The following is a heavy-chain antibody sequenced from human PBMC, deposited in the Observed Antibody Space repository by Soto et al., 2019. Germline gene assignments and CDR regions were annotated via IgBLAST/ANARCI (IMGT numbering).Heavy chain of an antibody. D-gene: IGHD3-10*01. CDR3: TRDRGYPDSFDL. V-gene: IGHV1-18*01. CDR2: ISPYDDST. Sequence: PVKVSSKASGYTFIRYGITSVRHAHGGGFGGMGWISPYDDSTIYAQKLQGRVTMTADTSTRIVNLTLRSLKSDDTAVYYCTRDRGYPDSFDLWGQGTMVTVSS. J-gene: IGHJ3*01. CDR1: GYTFIRYG.